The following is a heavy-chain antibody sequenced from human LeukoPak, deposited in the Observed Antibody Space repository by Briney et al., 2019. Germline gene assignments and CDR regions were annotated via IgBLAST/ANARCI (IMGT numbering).Heavy chain of an antibody. CDR3: ARSLRMDNWFDP. D-gene: IGHD2-2*03. CDR1: GYTFTSYY. J-gene: IGHJ5*02. CDR2: INPSGGST. Sequence: ASVKVSCKASGYTFTSYYMHWVLQAPGQGLEWMGIINPSGGSTSYAQKFQGRVTMTRDTSTSTVYMELSSLRSEDTAVYYCARSLRMDNWFDPWGQGTLVTVSS. V-gene: IGHV1-46*01.